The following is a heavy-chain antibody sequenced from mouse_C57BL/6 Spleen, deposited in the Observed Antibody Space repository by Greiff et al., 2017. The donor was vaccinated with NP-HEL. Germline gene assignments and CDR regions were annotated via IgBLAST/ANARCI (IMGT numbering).Heavy chain of an antibody. CDR1: GYTFTSYW. V-gene: IGHV1-69*01. CDR3: ARMTGTGYFDY. Sequence: QVQLQQPGAELVMPGASVKLSCTASGYTFTSYWMHWVKQRPGQGLEWIGEIDPSDSYTNYNQKFKGKSTLTVDKSSSTAYMQLSSLTSEDSAVYYCARMTGTGYFDYWGQGTTLTVSS. CDR2: IDPSDSYT. D-gene: IGHD4-1*01. J-gene: IGHJ2*01.